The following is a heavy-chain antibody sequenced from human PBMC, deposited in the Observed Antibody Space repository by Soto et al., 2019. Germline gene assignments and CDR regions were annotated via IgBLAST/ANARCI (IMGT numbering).Heavy chain of an antibody. CDR2: INHSGST. CDR1: GGSFSGYY. D-gene: IGHD6-19*01. V-gene: IGHV4-34*01. CDR3: ASSGWYSQQAY. J-gene: IGHJ4*02. Sequence: SETLSLTCAVYGGSFSGYYWSWIRQPPGKGLEWIGEINHSGSTNYNPSLKSRVTISVDTSKNQFSLKLSSVTAADAAVYYCASSGWYSQQAYWGQGTLVTVSS.